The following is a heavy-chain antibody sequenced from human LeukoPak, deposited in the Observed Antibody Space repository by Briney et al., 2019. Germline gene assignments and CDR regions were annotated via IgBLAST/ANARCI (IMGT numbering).Heavy chain of an antibody. Sequence: GGSLRLSCAASGFTVSSNYMSWVRQAPGKGLEWVSVIYSGGSTYYADSVKGRFTISRDNSKNTLYLRMNSLRAEDTAVYYCARLHDFWSGYYTSYYFDYWGQGTLVTVSS. CDR2: IYSGGST. CDR1: GFTVSSNY. CDR3: ARLHDFWSGYYTSYYFDY. J-gene: IGHJ4*02. V-gene: IGHV3-53*01. D-gene: IGHD3-3*01.